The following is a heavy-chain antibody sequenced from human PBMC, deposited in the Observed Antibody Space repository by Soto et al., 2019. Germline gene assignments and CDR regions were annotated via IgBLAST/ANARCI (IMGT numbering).Heavy chain of an antibody. CDR3: ARFKGCSGGTCYSYFDY. V-gene: IGHV3-30-3*01. Sequence: QVQLVESGGGVVQPGRSLRLSCAASGFTFSRYAMHWVRQAPGKGLEWVAVISSDGSNKYDADSVKGRFTISRDNSKNTLYLQMNSLRAEDTAVYYCARFKGCSGGTCYSYFDYWGQGTLGTVSS. CDR2: ISSDGSNK. J-gene: IGHJ4*02. CDR1: GFTFSRYA. D-gene: IGHD2-15*01.